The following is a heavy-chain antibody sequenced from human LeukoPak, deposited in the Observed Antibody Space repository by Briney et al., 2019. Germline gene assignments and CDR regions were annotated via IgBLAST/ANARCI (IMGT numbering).Heavy chain of an antibody. D-gene: IGHD3-9*01. V-gene: IGHV3-43*02. CDR1: GFTFNDYA. CDR2: ITGDGGST. J-gene: IGHJ4*02. Sequence: TGGSLRLSCAASGFTFNDYAMHWVRQVPGTGLEWVSLITGDGGSTYYADSVKGRFTISRDNSKNSLYLQMNSLRTEDTALYYCAVIPYYDILTGYYSSFDHWGQGTLVTVSS. CDR3: AVIPYYDILTGYYSSFDH.